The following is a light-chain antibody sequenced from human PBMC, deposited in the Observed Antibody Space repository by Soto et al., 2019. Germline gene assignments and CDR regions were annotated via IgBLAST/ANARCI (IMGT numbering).Light chain of an antibody. V-gene: IGKV1-9*01. CDR3: QHYNSYSEA. CDR2: DAS. J-gene: IGKJ1*01. CDR1: QVISSF. Sequence: IHLTHSPSFLSASVLYRVTITFLSSQVISSFLAWYQQKPGKAPNLLIYDASTFQSGVPSRFSGSGSGTEFTLTISSLQPDDFATYYCQHYNSYSEAFGQGTKVDIK.